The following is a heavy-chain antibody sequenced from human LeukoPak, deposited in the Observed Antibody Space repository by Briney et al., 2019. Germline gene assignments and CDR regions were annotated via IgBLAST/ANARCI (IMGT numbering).Heavy chain of an antibody. Sequence: SVKVSCKASGGTFSSYAISWVRQAPGQGLEWMGRIIPILGIANYAQKFQGRVTITADESTSTAYMELSSLRSEDTAVYYCARSYYDFTPPNYYYYYMDVWGKGTSVTVSS. D-gene: IGHD3-3*01. V-gene: IGHV1-69*04. CDR1: GGTFSSYA. CDR3: ARSYYDFTPPNYYYYYMDV. J-gene: IGHJ6*03. CDR2: IIPILGIA.